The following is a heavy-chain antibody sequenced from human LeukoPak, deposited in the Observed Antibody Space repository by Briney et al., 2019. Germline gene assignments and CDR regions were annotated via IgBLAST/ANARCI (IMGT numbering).Heavy chain of an antibody. CDR2: INHSGST. Sequence: SETLSLTCAVYGGSFSGYYWSWIRQPPGKGLEWIGEINHSGSTNYNPSLKSRVTISVDTSKNQFSLKLSSVTAADTAVYCCARWAYYYDSSGYYSPYYFDYWGQGTLVTVSS. D-gene: IGHD3-22*01. J-gene: IGHJ4*02. CDR3: ARWAYYYDSSGYYSPYYFDY. V-gene: IGHV4-34*01. CDR1: GGSFSGYY.